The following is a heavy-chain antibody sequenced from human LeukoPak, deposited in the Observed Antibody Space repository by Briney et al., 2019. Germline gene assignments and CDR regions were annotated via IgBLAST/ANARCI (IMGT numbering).Heavy chain of an antibody. J-gene: IGHJ5*02. V-gene: IGHV3-23*01. Sequence: PGGSLRLSCAASGLTFSIYDMSGARQAPGKGLEGVSGISDTGGNTYYADAVEGPFTIPRDNAKNSLYLQMNTLRAEDTAVYYCAREGLELHRENWFDPWGQGTLVTVSS. D-gene: IGHD1-7*01. CDR1: GLTFSIYD. CDR3: AREGLELHRENWFDP. CDR2: ISDTGGNT.